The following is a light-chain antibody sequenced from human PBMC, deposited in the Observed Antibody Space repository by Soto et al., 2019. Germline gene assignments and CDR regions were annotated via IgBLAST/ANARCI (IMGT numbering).Light chain of an antibody. V-gene: IGKV3-20*01. CDR3: QQYGSSIT. CDR2: GTS. J-gene: IGKJ4*01. Sequence: DIVLTQSPGSLSLSPGERVTLSCRASQSVSNRYLAWYQHRPGQAPRLLIRGTSSRASGVPGRFSASGAGTDFILTISRVEPEDVAIYYCQQYGSSITFGGGTKVEIK. CDR1: QSVSNRY.